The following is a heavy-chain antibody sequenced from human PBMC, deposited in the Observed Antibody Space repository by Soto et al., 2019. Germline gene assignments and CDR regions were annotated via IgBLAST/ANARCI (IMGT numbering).Heavy chain of an antibody. Sequence: QVQLVQSGAEVKKPGSSVKVSCKASGGTFSSYPISWVRQAPGQGLEWMGGTNANLGTGHYAQKFQGRLTITTDISTTTAYMELSTLRSEDTAVYYCARRDSRGYFRYFDYWGQGTLVTVSS. CDR2: TNANLGTG. V-gene: IGHV1-69*06. D-gene: IGHD5-18*01. J-gene: IGHJ4*02. CDR1: GGTFSSYP. CDR3: ARRDSRGYFRYFDY.